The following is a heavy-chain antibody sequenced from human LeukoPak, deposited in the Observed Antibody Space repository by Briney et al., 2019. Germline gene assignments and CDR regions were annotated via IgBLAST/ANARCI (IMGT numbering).Heavy chain of an antibody. CDR1: GYSISSGYY. Sequence: SETLSLTCTVSGYSISSGYYWGWIRQPPGKGLEWIGSIYHSGSTYYNPSLKSRVTISVDTSKNQFSLKLSSVTAADTAVYYCASHSVIAEGFDYWGQGTLVTVSS. CDR2: IYHSGST. V-gene: IGHV4-38-2*02. CDR3: ASHSVIAEGFDY. D-gene: IGHD6-13*01. J-gene: IGHJ4*02.